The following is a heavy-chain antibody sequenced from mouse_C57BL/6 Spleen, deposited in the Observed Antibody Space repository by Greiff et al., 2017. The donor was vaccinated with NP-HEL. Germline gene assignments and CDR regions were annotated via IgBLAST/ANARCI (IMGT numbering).Heavy chain of an antibody. D-gene: IGHD2-4*01. Sequence: QVQLQQPGAELVRPGTSVKLSCKASGYTFTSYWMHWVKQRPGQGLEWIGVIDPSDSYTNYNQKFKGKATLTVDTSSSTAYMQLSSLTSEDSAVYDCARGDYDEGGAMDYWGQGTSVTVSS. V-gene: IGHV1-59*01. CDR1: GYTFTSYW. J-gene: IGHJ4*01. CDR3: ARGDYDEGGAMDY. CDR2: IDPSDSYT.